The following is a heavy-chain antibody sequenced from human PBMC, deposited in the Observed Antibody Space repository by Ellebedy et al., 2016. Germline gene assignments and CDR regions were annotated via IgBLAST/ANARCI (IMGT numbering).Heavy chain of an antibody. J-gene: IGHJ4*02. CDR2: ISSDGSHR. V-gene: IGHV3-74*01. CDR1: GFSLSSYW. D-gene: IGHD3-22*01. CDR3: VSQIALGY. Sequence: GGSLRLXXAASGFSLSSYWMHWVRQAPGKGLVWVSHISSDGSHRNYADSVKGRFTISRDNAKNTLYLQMNSLRAEDTAVYYCVSQIALGYWGQGTLVTVSS.